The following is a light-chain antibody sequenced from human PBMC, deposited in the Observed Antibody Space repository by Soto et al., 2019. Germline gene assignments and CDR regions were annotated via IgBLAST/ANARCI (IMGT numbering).Light chain of an antibody. Sequence: QPVLTQPASVSGSPGQSITISCTGTSSDVGGYNYVSWYQQHPGKAPKLMIYEVSNRPSGVSNRFSGSKSGNTASLTISGLQAEDEADYYCSSHTSSTFYVFGTGTKLTVL. CDR3: SSHTSSTFYV. CDR2: EVS. CDR1: SSDVGGYNY. V-gene: IGLV2-14*01. J-gene: IGLJ1*01.